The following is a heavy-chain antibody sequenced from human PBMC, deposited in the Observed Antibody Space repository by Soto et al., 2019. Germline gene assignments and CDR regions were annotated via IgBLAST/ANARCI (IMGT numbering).Heavy chain of an antibody. D-gene: IGHD1-26*01. CDR1: GGSISSYY. Sequence: PSETLSLTCAVYGGSISSYYWSWIRQPPGKGLEWIGYIYYSGSTNYNPSLKSRVTISVDTSKNQFSLKLSSVTAADTAVYYCARERVGATAYFDYWGQGTLVTVSS. CDR3: ARERVGATAYFDY. V-gene: IGHV4-59*01. J-gene: IGHJ4*02. CDR2: IYYSGST.